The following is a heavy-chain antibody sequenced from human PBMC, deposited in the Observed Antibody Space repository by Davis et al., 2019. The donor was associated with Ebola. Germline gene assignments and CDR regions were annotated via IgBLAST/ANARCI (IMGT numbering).Heavy chain of an antibody. CDR3: ARTVVPAAMLFYYYYGMDV. J-gene: IGHJ6*04. CDR2: IYYSGST. CDR1: GGSISSGDYY. V-gene: IGHV4-30-4*01. D-gene: IGHD2-2*01. Sequence: SETLSLTCTVSGGSISSGDYYWSWIRQPPGKGLEWIGYIYYSGSTYYNPSLKSRVTISVDTSKNQFSLKLSSVTAADTAVYYCARTVVPAAMLFYYYYGMDVWGKGTTVTVSS.